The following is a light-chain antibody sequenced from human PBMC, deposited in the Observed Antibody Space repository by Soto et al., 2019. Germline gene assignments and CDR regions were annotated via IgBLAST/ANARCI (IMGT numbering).Light chain of an antibody. V-gene: IGKV3-11*01. Sequence: EVVLTQAPATLSLAPGERATLSFRASQSVNTFLVWYQQRPGQAPRLLIYDASHRAAGIPARFSGSGFGTDFTLTISSLEPEDAAVYYCQQRSNWPPITFGQGTRLEIK. CDR3: QQRSNWPPIT. J-gene: IGKJ5*01. CDR2: DAS. CDR1: QSVNTF.